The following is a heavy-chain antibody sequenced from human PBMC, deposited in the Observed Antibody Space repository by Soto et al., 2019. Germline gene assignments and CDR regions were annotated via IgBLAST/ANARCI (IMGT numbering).Heavy chain of an antibody. CDR3: AGLLPYVSRRYHLNY. CDR1: GGSIRSSSSY. CDR2: IYYLGNT. D-gene: IGHD3-22*01. J-gene: IGHJ4*02. V-gene: IGHV4-39*01. Sequence: SETLSLTCTVSGGSIRSSSSYWGWIRQPTGKGLEWVGSIYYLGNTYYNPSLGGRVSISVDTSRNQFSLKLNSVTAADTAVFYCAGLLPYVSRRYHLNYLDQGTLVTGSS.